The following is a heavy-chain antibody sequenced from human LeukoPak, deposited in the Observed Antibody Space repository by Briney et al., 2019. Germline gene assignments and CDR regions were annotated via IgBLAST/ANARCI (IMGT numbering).Heavy chain of an antibody. CDR3: AKVGGDTVTTDY. D-gene: IGHD4-17*01. V-gene: IGHV3-23*01. Sequence: GGSLRLSCAASGFTFSSYAMSWVRQAPGKGLGWVLAISGSGGSTYYADSVKGRFTISRDNSKNTLYLQMNSLRAEDTAVYYCAKVGGDTVTTDYWGQGTLVTVSS. CDR1: GFTFSSYA. CDR2: ISGSGGST. J-gene: IGHJ4*02.